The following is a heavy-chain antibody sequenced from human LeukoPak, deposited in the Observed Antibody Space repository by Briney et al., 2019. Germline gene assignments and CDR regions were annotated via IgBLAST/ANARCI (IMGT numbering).Heavy chain of an antibody. D-gene: IGHD3-10*01. Sequence: SETLSLTCTVSGGSISSYYWSWIRQPPGKRLEWIGYIYYSGSTNYNPSLKSRVTISVDTSKNQFSLKLSSVTAADTAVYYCARVGSYYYYGMDVWGQGTTVTVSS. CDR2: IYYSGST. CDR3: ARVGSYYYYGMDV. CDR1: GGSISSYY. J-gene: IGHJ6*02. V-gene: IGHV4-59*01.